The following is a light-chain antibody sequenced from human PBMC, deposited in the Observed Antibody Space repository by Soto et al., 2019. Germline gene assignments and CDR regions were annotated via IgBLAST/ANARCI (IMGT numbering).Light chain of an antibody. J-gene: IGLJ3*02. Sequence: QSALTQPPSASGSPGQSVSISCTGTSSDVGGYNYVSWYQLRPGKAPKLLLYEVNKRPSGVPDRFSGSKSGNTASLTVSGLQPEDEADYYCSSYAGSNNLPFGGGTQLTV. CDR3: SSYAGSNNLP. V-gene: IGLV2-8*01. CDR2: EVN. CDR1: SSDVGGYNY.